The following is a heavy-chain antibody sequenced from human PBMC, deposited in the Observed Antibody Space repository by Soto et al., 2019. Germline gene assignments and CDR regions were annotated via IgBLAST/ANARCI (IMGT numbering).Heavy chain of an antibody. CDR3: ARDVYDYVWGSSPRAY. D-gene: IGHD3-16*01. CDR1: GYTFTSYG. Sequence: QVQLVQSGAEVKKPGASVKVSCKASGYTFTSYGISCVRQAPGQGLEWMGWISAYNGNTNYAQKLQGRVTMTTDTSTSTAYMELRSLRSDDTAVYYCARDVYDYVWGSSPRAYWGQGTLVTVSS. CDR2: ISAYNGNT. V-gene: IGHV1-18*01. J-gene: IGHJ4*02.